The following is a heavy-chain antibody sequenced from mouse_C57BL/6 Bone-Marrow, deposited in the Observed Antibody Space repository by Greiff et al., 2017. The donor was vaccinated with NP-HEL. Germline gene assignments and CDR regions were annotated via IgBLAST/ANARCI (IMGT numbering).Heavy chain of an antibody. CDR1: GYTFTSYG. Sequence: QVQLQQSGAELARPGASVKLSCKASGYTFTSYGISWVKQRTGQGLEWIGEISPRSGNTYYNEKFKGKATLTADKSSSTAYMELRSLTSEDSAVYFCARTHYYGSSPFAYWGQGTLVTVSA. V-gene: IGHV1-81*01. CDR3: ARTHYYGSSPFAY. CDR2: ISPRSGNT. J-gene: IGHJ3*01. D-gene: IGHD1-1*01.